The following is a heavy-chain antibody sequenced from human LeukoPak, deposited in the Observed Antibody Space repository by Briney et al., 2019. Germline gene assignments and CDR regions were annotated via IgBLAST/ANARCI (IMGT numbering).Heavy chain of an antibody. CDR2: ISGSGGST. J-gene: IGHJ4*02. V-gene: IGHV3-23*01. Sequence: GTSLRLSCAASGFTFSSYAMSWVRQAPGKGLEWVSAISGSGGSTYYADSVKGRFTISRDNSKNTLYLQMNSLRAEDTALYYCAKGVRSVAGTEFDYWGQGTLVTVSS. CDR1: GFTFSSYA. D-gene: IGHD6-19*01. CDR3: AKGVRSVAGTEFDY.